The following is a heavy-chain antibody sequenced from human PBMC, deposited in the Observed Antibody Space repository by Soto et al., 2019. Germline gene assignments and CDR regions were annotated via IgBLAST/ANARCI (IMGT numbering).Heavy chain of an antibody. D-gene: IGHD2-15*01. Sequence: ASVKVSCKASGYSFTSYGIIWVRQAPGQGLEWMGRISVHNGNTNYAHKFQGRVTMTTDTSTSTAYMELRSLRSDDTAVYYCARDGSPLLWTKEIKNWFDPWGQGTLVTVSS. CDR1: GYSFTSYG. V-gene: IGHV1-18*01. CDR3: ARDGSPLLWTKEIKNWFDP. CDR2: ISVHNGNT. J-gene: IGHJ5*02.